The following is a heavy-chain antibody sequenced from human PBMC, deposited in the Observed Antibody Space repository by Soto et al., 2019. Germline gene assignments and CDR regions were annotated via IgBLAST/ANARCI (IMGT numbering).Heavy chain of an antibody. J-gene: IGHJ3*02. D-gene: IGHD3-22*01. CDR2: INPSGGST. V-gene: IGHV1-46*01. CDR3: ARDRKDYYDSSGYYFHDAFDI. CDR1: GYTFTSYY. Sequence: ASVKVSCKASGYTFTSYYRHWVRQAPRQGLEWMGIINPSGGSTSYAQKFQGRVTMTRDTSTSTVYMELSSLRSEDTAVYYCARDRKDYYDSSGYYFHDAFDIWGQGTMVTVSS.